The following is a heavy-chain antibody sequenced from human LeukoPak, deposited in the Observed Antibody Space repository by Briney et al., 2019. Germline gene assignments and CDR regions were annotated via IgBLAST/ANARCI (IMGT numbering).Heavy chain of an antibody. V-gene: IGHV4-39*01. D-gene: IGHD2-15*01. CDR3: ARVFSLVAAAYQEYYFDY. CDR2: IYYSGST. CDR1: GGSISSSSYY. Sequence: SETLSLTCTVSGGSISSSSYYWGWIRQPPGKGLEWIGGIYYSGSTYYNPSLKSRVTISVDTSKNQFSLKLSSVTAADTAVYYCARVFSLVAAAYQEYYFDYWGQGTLVTVSS. J-gene: IGHJ4*02.